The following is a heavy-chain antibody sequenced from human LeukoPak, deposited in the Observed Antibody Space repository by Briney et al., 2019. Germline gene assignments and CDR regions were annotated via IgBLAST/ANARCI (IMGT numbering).Heavy chain of an antibody. J-gene: IGHJ4*02. CDR3: ARDSLPAAAGMGGSDGY. CDR2: ISYDGSNK. V-gene: IGHV3-30-3*01. D-gene: IGHD6-13*01. Sequence: GGSLRLSCAASGFTFSSYAMHWVRQAPGKGLEWVAVISYDGSNKYYADSVKDRFTISRDNSKNTLYLQMNSLRAEDTAVYYCARDSLPAAAGMGGSDGYWGQGTLVNVSS. CDR1: GFTFSSYA.